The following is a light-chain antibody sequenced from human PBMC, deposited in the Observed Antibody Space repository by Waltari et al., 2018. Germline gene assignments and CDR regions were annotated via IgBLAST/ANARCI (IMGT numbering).Light chain of an antibody. J-gene: IGLJ2*01. CDR1: SLRNYY. CDR3: HSRDASGVAGS. Sequence: SSELTQDPAVSVAIGQTVRIKCQGHSLRNYYASWYQPRPGQAPLLVMYDKNTRPSGVPDRFSGSSSHNTASLTITGAQAEDEASYYCHSRDASGVAGSFGGGTKLTVL. V-gene: IGLV3-19*01. CDR2: DKN.